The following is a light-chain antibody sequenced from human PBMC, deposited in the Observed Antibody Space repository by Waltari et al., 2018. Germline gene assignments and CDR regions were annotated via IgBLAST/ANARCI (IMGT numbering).Light chain of an antibody. CDR3: QQYNSYSLWT. Sequence: DIQMTQSPSTLSASIGDRVTITCRASQSVNSWLAWYQQKPGKAPKPLIYKASNLDSGVPSRFSGGGSGTEFTLTISSLQPDDFATYYCQQYNSYSLWTFGQGTKVEIK. V-gene: IGKV1-5*03. CDR2: KAS. J-gene: IGKJ1*01. CDR1: QSVNSW.